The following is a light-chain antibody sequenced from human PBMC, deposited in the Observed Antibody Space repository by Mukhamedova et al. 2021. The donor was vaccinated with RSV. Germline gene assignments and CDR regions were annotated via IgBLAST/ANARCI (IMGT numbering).Light chain of an antibody. V-gene: IGKV1-5*03. J-gene: IGKJ1*01. CDR2: KAS. Sequence: SQSISSWLAWYQQKPGKAPKLLIYKASSLESGVPSRFSGSGSGTEFTLTISSLQPDDFATYYCQQYNSYSRTFGQGTTVEIK. CDR3: QQYNSYSRT. CDR1: QSISSW.